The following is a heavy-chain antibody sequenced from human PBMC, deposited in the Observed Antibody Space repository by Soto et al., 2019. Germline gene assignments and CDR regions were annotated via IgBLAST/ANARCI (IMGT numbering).Heavy chain of an antibody. CDR2: IYHSGST. V-gene: IGHV4-30-2*01. D-gene: IGHD2-15*01. CDR3: ARALYCSGGSCFNWFDP. Sequence: SETLSLTCAVSGGSISSGGYSWSWIRQPPGKGLEWIGYIYHSGSTYYNPSLKSRVTISVDRSKNQFSLKLSSVTAADTAVYYCARALYCSGGSCFNWFDPWAQGTLVTFPS. J-gene: IGHJ5*02. CDR1: GGSISSGGYS.